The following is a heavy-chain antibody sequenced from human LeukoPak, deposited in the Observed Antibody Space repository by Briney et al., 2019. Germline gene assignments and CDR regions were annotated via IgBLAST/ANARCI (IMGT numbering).Heavy chain of an antibody. CDR2: INPSGGST. V-gene: IGHV1-46*01. CDR1: GYTFTSYY. CDR3: ARDAPANAFDI. Sequence: ASVKVSCKASGYTFTSYYMHWVRQAPGQGLEWMGIINPSGGSTSYAQKFQGRVTMTRDTSTSTVYMELSSLRSGDTAVYYCARDAPANAFDIWGQGTMVTVSS. J-gene: IGHJ3*02.